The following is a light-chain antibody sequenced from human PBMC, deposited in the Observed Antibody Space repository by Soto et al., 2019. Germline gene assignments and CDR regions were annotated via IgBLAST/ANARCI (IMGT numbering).Light chain of an antibody. CDR3: NSYTSTSARV. V-gene: IGLV2-14*01. J-gene: IGLJ3*02. CDR1: SNDVGGFDF. Sequence: QSVLTQPASVSGSPGQSITISCTGTSNDVGGFDFVSWYQQHPGKAPKVIIYEVSNRPSGVSDRFSGSKSGNTASLTISGLQAEYEADYYCNSYTSTSARVFGGGTKLTVL. CDR2: EVS.